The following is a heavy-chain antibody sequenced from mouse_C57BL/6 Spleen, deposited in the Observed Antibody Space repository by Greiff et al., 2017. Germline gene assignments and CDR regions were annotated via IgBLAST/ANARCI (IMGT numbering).Heavy chain of an antibody. CDR2: LDPSASYT. V-gene: IGHV1-69*01. CDR3: ARFTTVVATDWYCDV. D-gene: IGHD1-1*01. CDR1: GYTFTSYW. Sequence: QVQLQQPGAELVMPGASVKLSCKASGYTFTSYWMHWVKQRPGQGLEWIGELDPSASYTNYNPKFKGKSTLTVAQSSSTSYMQHSSLTSEDSAVYYGARFTTVVATDWYCDVWGTGTTVTVSS. J-gene: IGHJ1*03.